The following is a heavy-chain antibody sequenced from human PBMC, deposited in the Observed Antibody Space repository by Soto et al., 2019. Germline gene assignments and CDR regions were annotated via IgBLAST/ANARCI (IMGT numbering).Heavy chain of an antibody. D-gene: IGHD2-21*01. V-gene: IGHV3-9*01. CDR3: AKDTKASSVDS. Sequence: EVQLVESGGGLVQPGRSLRLSCVGSGFRFGDFAMHWVRRAPGKGLEWVSGITWNSGSIGYAESVRGRFTISRDNAKNSLYLQMDNLRADDTALYYCAKDTKASSVDSWGQGIQVTVSS. CDR2: ITWNSGSI. J-gene: IGHJ4*02. CDR1: GFRFGDFA.